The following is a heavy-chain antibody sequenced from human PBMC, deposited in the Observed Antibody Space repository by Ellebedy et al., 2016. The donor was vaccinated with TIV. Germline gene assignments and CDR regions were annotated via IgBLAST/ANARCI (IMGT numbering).Heavy chain of an antibody. CDR2: INHSGST. J-gene: IGHJ6*02. CDR1: GGSISGNY. V-gene: IGHV4-34*01. CDR3: VSIPAGGTVYYYYGMDD. Sequence: SETLSLXCTVSGGSISGNYWSWIRQPPGKGLEWIGEINHSGSTNYNPSLKSRVTISVDTSKNQFSLKLSSVTAADTAVYYCVSIPAGGTVYYYYGMDDWGPGTTVTVSS. D-gene: IGHD6-13*01.